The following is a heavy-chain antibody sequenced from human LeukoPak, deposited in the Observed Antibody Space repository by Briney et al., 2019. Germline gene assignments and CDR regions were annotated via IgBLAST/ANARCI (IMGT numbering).Heavy chain of an antibody. Sequence: GASLRLSCAASGFTYSIYAMSCARHARGKRLEGVSSIIGSGGSTYYADCGKGRFTISRDNSKNTLSLKMNRMRAEDTAVYYCAKVSEEGAYSSGWYVEGYYFDYWGKGPLVTVSS. D-gene: IGHD6-19*01. CDR2: IIGSGGST. CDR3: AKVSEEGAYSSGWYVEGYYFDY. V-gene: IGHV3-23*01. J-gene: IGHJ4*02. CDR1: GFTYSIYA.